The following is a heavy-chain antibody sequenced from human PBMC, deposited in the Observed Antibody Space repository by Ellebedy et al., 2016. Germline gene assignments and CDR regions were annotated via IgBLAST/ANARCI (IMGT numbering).Heavy chain of an antibody. Sequence: GGSLRLSCAASGFTFSSCTMSWVRQAPGKGLEWVSAISGGSGNTYYADSVMGRFTISRDSSKNTLYLQMNTLGVADTAVYYCVRPRLNTVLSPGDFWGQGTLVTVSS. CDR3: VRPRLNTVLSPGDF. D-gene: IGHD5/OR15-5a*01. J-gene: IGHJ4*02. CDR1: GFTFSSCT. CDR2: ISGGSGNT. V-gene: IGHV3-23*01.